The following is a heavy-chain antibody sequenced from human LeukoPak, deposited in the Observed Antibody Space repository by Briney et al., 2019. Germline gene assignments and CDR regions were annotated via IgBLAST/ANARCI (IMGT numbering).Heavy chain of an antibody. J-gene: IGHJ6*03. Sequence: GASVKVSCKASGYTFTSYDINWVRQATGQGLEWMGWMNPNSGNTGYAQKFQGRVTITRNTSISTAYMELSSLRSEDTAVYYCARGATRLSYYYYKDVWGKGTTVTVSS. V-gene: IGHV1-8*03. CDR1: GYTFTSYD. CDR3: ARGATRLSYYYYKDV. D-gene: IGHD6-6*01. CDR2: MNPNSGNT.